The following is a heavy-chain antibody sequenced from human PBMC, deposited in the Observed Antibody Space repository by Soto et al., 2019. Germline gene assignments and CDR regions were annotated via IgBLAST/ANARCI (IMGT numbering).Heavy chain of an antibody. D-gene: IGHD3-10*01. CDR1: GYTFTSYY. CDR2: INPSGGST. CDR3: ARVPLSGSYYNGIDY. Sequence: GASVKVSCKASGYTFTSYYMHWVRQAPGQGLEWMGIINPSGGSTSYAQKFQGRVTMTRDTSTSTVYMELSSLRSEDTAVYYCARVPLSGSYYNGIDYWGQGTLVTVSS. J-gene: IGHJ4*02. V-gene: IGHV1-46*03.